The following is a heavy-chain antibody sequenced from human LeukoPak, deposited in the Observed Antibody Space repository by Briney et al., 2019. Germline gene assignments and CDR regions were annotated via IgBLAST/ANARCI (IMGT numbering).Heavy chain of an antibody. CDR1: GFNLGSYA. V-gene: IGHV3-30*04. Sequence: PGRSLRLSCAASGFNLGSYAMHWVRQAPGKGLEWVAVISDDGNDKYHADSVKGRFTISRDNSKNTLYLQMNSLRVEDTAVYYCVRDEYYGSSGSDAFDIWGQGTMVTVSS. CDR3: VRDEYYGSSGSDAFDI. D-gene: IGHD3-22*01. CDR2: ISDDGNDK. J-gene: IGHJ3*02.